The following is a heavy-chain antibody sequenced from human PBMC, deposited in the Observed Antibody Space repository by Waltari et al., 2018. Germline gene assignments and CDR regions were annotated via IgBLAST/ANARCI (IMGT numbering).Heavy chain of an antibody. CDR2: IVGSGTHT. CDR3: AKGRGSGWYVVDS. D-gene: IGHD6-19*01. J-gene: IGHJ4*02. V-gene: IGHV3-23*01. Sequence: EVQLLESGGGLVQPGGSLRLSCSASGFTFSSYAMNWVRKAPGKGLEWVSAIVGSGTHTFYADSVTGRFTISRDNSKNTLYLQMNSLRVEDTAVYYCAKGRGSGWYVVDSWGQGTLVTVSS. CDR1: GFTFSSYA.